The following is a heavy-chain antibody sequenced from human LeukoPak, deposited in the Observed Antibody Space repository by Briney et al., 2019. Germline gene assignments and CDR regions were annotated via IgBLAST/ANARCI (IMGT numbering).Heavy chain of an antibody. CDR3: ARVTDFGGDWFDP. D-gene: IGHD4-23*01. J-gene: IGHJ5*02. CDR1: GFTFSSSA. V-gene: IGHV3-53*01. CDR2: IHSGGST. Sequence: TGGSLRLSCAASGFTFSSSAMSWVRQAPGKGLEWVAVIHSGGSTYYADSVKGRFTISRDNSKNTLYLQMNSLRAEDTAVYYCARVTDFGGDWFDPWGQGTLVTVSS.